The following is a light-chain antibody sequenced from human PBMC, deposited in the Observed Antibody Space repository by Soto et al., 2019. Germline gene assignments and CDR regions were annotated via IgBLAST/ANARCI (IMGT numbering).Light chain of an antibody. CDR2: GAS. V-gene: IGKV3-15*01. CDR1: QRVSNK. Sequence: ETVMTQSPATLSVSPGEGATLSCRASQRVSNKLAWYKQKPGQAPRLLVYGASTRATGIPARFSGSGSGTEFTLTISSLKSEDFAVYFCQQYNNWPGTFGQGTKVEIK. CDR3: QQYNNWPGT. J-gene: IGKJ1*01.